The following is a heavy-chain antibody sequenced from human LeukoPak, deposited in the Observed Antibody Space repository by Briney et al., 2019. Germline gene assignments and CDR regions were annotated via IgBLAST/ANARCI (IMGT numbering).Heavy chain of an antibody. CDR1: GFTFSSYG. V-gene: IGHV3-33*01. CDR2: IWYDGSNK. Sequence: GRSLRLSCAASGFTFSSYGMHWVRQAPGKGLEWVAVIWYDGSNKYYADSVKGRFTISRDNSKNTLYLQMNSLRAEDTAVYYCARVKVAVAGIGWFDPWGQGSLVTVSS. D-gene: IGHD6-13*01. J-gene: IGHJ5*02. CDR3: ARVKVAVAGIGWFDP.